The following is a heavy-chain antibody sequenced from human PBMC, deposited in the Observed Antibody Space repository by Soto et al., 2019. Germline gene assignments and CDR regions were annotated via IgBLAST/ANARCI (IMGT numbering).Heavy chain of an antibody. Sequence: HPGGSLRLSCAASGFTFSGSAMHWVRQASGKGLEWVGRIRSKTNTYATAYAASVKGRFTISRDDSQNTAYLQMNSLKTEDTAVYYCTSSSTSVGDWYFDLWGRGTLVTVSS. CDR1: GFTFSGSA. J-gene: IGHJ2*01. D-gene: IGHD2-2*01. CDR2: IRSKTNTYAT. V-gene: IGHV3-73*01. CDR3: TSSSTSVGDWYFDL.